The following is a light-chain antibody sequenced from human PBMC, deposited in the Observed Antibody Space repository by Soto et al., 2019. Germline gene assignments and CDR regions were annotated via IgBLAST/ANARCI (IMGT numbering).Light chain of an antibody. Sequence: EIVMTQSPATLSVSPGERATLSCRASQSVSNNLAWYQQKPGQAPRLLMYGASNRENGIPARFTGSGSGTEFTLTISSLQSEDFAVSYCQQYNNWTQTFGQGTKVDNK. CDR2: GAS. V-gene: IGKV3-15*01. J-gene: IGKJ1*01. CDR1: QSVSNN. CDR3: QQYNNWTQT.